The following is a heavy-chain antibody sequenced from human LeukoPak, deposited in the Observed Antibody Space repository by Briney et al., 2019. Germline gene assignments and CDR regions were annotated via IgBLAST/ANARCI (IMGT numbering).Heavy chain of an antibody. Sequence: ASVKVSCKASGYTFTSYGISWVRQAPGQGLERMGWISAYNGNTNYAQKLQGRVTMTTDTSTSTAYMELRSLRSDDTAVYYCAREKYYDSSGYYYIPWYYYYGMDVWGQGTTVTVSS. J-gene: IGHJ6*02. CDR3: AREKYYDSSGYYYIPWYYYYGMDV. D-gene: IGHD3-22*01. V-gene: IGHV1-18*01. CDR1: GYTFTSYG. CDR2: ISAYNGNT.